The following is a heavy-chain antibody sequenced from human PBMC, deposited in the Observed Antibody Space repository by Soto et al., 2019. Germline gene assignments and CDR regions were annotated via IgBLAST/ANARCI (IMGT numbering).Heavy chain of an antibody. CDR3: ARHESSSWSDTFDI. V-gene: IGHV5-51*01. D-gene: IGHD6-13*01. Sequence: GESLKISCKGSGYSFTSYWIGWVRQMPGKGLEWMGIIYPGDSDTRYSPSFQGQVTISADKSISTAYLQWRTLKASDTAMYYCARHESSSWSDTFDIWGQGTMVTVSS. CDR2: IYPGDSDT. CDR1: GYSFTSYW. J-gene: IGHJ3*02.